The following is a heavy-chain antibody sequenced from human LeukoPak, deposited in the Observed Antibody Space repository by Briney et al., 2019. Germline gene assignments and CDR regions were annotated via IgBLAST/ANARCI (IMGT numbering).Heavy chain of an antibody. CDR2: IWYDGSNK. V-gene: IGHV3-30*02. J-gene: IGHJ2*01. CDR1: GFTFSSYG. D-gene: IGHD3-22*01. CDR3: AKNRDRGVPTYYYDSSGSSHFDL. Sequence: GGSLRISCAASGFTFSSYGMHWVRQAPGKGLEWVAVIWYDGSNKYYADSVKGRFTISRDNSKNTLYLQMNSLRAEDTAVYYCAKNRDRGVPTYYYDSSGSSHFDLWGRGTLVTVSS.